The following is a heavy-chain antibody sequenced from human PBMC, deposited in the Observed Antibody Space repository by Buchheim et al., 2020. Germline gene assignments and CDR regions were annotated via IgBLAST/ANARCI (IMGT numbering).Heavy chain of an antibody. Sequence: QVQLVQSGAEVKKPGASVKVSCKASGYTFTSYDMNWVRQATGQRLEWMGWMNPNSGNTGYAQKFQGRVTMTRNTSISTAYMARSSLRSEDTAVYYCARVSYYESSGYYDPDYYGMDFWGQGTT. CDR3: ARVSYYESSGYYDPDYYGMDF. CDR1: GYTFTSYD. J-gene: IGHJ6*02. V-gene: IGHV1-8*02. D-gene: IGHD3-22*01. CDR2: MNPNSGNT.